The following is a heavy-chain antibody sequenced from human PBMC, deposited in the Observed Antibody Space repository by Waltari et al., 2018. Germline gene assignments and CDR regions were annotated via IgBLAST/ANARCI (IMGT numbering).Heavy chain of an antibody. CDR3: ARGNWAY. Sequence: VQLQESGTGLVKQSETLSLYCAVSGASFTSSIYFWVWIRQAPGKGLEWVSYISSSSITIYYADSVKGRFTISRDNAKNSLYLQMNSLRAEDTAVYYCARGNWAYWGQGTLVTVSS. CDR2: ISSSSITI. V-gene: IGHV3-48*01. J-gene: IGHJ4*02. D-gene: IGHD3-16*01. CDR1: GASFTSSIYF.